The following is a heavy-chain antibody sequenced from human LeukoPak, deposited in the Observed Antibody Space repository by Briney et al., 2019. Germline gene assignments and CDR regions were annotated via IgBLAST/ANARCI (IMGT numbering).Heavy chain of an antibody. D-gene: IGHD3-22*01. CDR1: GGSISSYY. CDR3: ARRRATYYYDSSGHRAFDI. CDR2: IYYSGST. J-gene: IGHJ3*02. Sequence: PSETLSLTCTVSGGSISSYYWSWIRQPPGKGLEWIGYIYYSGSTNYNPSLKSRVTISVDTSKNRFSLKLSSVTAADTAVYYCARRRATYYYDSSGHRAFDIWGQGTMVTVSS. V-gene: IGHV4-59*01.